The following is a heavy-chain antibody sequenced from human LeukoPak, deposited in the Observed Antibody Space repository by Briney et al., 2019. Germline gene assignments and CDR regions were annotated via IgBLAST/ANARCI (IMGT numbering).Heavy chain of an antibody. J-gene: IGHJ4*02. Sequence: PGRSLRLSCAASGFTFSSYAMHWVRQAPGKGLEWVAVISYDGSNKYYADSVKGRFTISRDNSKNTLYLQMNSLRAEDTAVYYCATRGDYLFYWGQGTLVTVSS. V-gene: IGHV3-30*04. CDR3: ATRGDYLFY. CDR2: ISYDGSNK. CDR1: GFTFSSYA. D-gene: IGHD4-17*01.